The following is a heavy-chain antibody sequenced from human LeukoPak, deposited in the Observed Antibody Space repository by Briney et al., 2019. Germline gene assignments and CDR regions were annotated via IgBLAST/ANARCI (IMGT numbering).Heavy chain of an antibody. CDR1: GFTVSSNY. J-gene: IGHJ4*02. D-gene: IGHD3-16*01. V-gene: IGHV3-66*01. Sequence: RGSLRLSCAASGFTVSSNYMSWVRQAPGKGLEWVSVIYSGGSTYYADSVKGRFTISRDNSKNTLYLQMNSLRAEDTAVYYCARIRDPSQGDGYFDYWGQGTLVTVSS. CDR3: ARIRDPSQGDGYFDY. CDR2: IYSGGST.